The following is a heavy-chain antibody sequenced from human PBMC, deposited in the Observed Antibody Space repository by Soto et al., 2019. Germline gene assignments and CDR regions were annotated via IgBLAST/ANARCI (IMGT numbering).Heavy chain of an antibody. D-gene: IGHD1-26*01. CDR3: ARGGLKWEGGVLDS. CDR2: ISVYYGNT. Sequence: QVQLVQSGAEVRKPGASVKVSCKASNYTFTSYGISWVRQAPGQGLEWMGWISVYYGNTNYAQKFQDRVTMTTDTSTSTAHLELRSLTSDDTAVYYCARGGLKWEGGVLDSWGQGTLVTVSS. J-gene: IGHJ4*02. V-gene: IGHV1-18*04. CDR1: NYTFTSYG.